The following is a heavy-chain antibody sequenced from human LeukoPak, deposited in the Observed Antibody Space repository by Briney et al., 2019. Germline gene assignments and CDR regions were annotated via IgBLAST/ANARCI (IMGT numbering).Heavy chain of an antibody. CDR1: GGSVGSGFYY. D-gene: IGHD3-3*01. J-gene: IGHJ3*02. Sequence: SETLSLTCTVSGGSVGSGFYYWSWIRQPAGKGLEWIGRIYTSGSTNYNPSLKSRVTISVDTSKNQFSLKLRSVTATDTAVYYCARALDDAFDIWGQGTKVTVSS. V-gene: IGHV4-61*02. CDR2: IYTSGST. CDR3: ARALDDAFDI.